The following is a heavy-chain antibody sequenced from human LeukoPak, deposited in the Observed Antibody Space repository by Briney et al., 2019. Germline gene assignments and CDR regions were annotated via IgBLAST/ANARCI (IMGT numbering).Heavy chain of an antibody. V-gene: IGHV4-39*07. Sequence: SETLSLTCTVPGGSISSSNYYWGWIRQPPGKGLEWIGTISYSGSTYYNPSLMSRVTISIDTSKNQFSLKLTSVTAADTAVYYCARVTGYGTRKFDYWGQGTLVTVSS. CDR3: ARVTGYGTRKFDY. J-gene: IGHJ4*02. CDR2: ISYSGST. CDR1: GGSISSSNYY. D-gene: IGHD5-18*01.